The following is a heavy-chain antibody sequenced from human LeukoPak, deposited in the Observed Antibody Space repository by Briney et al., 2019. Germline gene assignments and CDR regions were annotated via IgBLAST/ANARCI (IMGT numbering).Heavy chain of an antibody. V-gene: IGHV5-51*01. Sequence: GESLKISCKGSGYIFTTYWIAWVRQMPGKGLEWMGIIYPGDSDTTHSPSFQGQVTISVDTSISTAYLQWSSLKASDTAMYYCATRDYGQYYFDSWGQGTLVTVSS. CDR2: IYPGDSDT. CDR3: ATRDYGQYYFDS. J-gene: IGHJ4*02. D-gene: IGHD4/OR15-4a*01. CDR1: GYIFTTYW.